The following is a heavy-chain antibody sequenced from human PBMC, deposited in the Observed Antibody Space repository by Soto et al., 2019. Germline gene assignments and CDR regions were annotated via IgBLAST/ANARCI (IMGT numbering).Heavy chain of an antibody. CDR2: ISSSSSTI. J-gene: IGHJ4*02. V-gene: IGHV3-48*02. CDR3: ARDSQWELLPRDDY. CDR1: GFTFSSYS. D-gene: IGHD1-26*01. Sequence: GGSLRLSCAASGFTFSSYSMNWVRQAPGKGLEWVSYISSSSSTIYYADSVKGRFTISRDNAKNSLYLQMNSLRDEDTAVYYCARDSQWELLPRDDYWGQGTLVTVSS.